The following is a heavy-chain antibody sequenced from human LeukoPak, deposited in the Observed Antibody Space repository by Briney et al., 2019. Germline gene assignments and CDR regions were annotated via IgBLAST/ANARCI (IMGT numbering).Heavy chain of an antibody. CDR3: ARRRRTPVPYFWPRPTMTYYFDY. D-gene: IGHD3-3*01. CDR1: GGSFSGYY. J-gene: IGHJ4*02. CDR2: INHSGST. V-gene: IGHV4-34*01. Sequence: PSETLSLTCAVNGGSFSGYYWSGISQPPGKGLEWIGEINHSGSTNYNPSLKSRVTISVDTSKNQFSLKLSSVTAADTAVYYCARRRRTPVPYFWPRPTMTYYFDYWGQGTLVTVSS.